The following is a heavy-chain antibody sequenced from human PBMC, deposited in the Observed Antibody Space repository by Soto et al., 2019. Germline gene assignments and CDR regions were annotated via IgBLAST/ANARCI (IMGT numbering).Heavy chain of an antibody. Sequence: QVQLVESGGGVGQPGTSLRLSCAASGLTFNTYAMNWIRLAPGKGLEWVAVISNDGSNKYYADSVKGRFTIPRDNSKNTVYLQMNSLRGEDTGVYYCASGRGYCSESSGSYFDYFQHWGQGALVIVSS. J-gene: IGHJ1*01. V-gene: IGHV3-30*03. CDR1: GLTFNTYA. D-gene: IGHD2-15*01. CDR3: ASGRGYCSESSGSYFDYFQH. CDR2: ISNDGSNK.